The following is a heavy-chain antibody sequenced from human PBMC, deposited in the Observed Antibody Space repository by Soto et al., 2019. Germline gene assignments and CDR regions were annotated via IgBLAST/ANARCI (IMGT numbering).Heavy chain of an antibody. CDR1: GYTFTSYD. Sequence: ASVKVSCKASGYTFTSYDINWVRQAPGQGLEWMGWISAYNGNTNYAQKLQGRVTMTTDTSTSTAYMELRSLRSDDTAVYYCATGIAVAGYYYFDYWGQGTLVTVSS. CDR2: ISAYNGNT. D-gene: IGHD6-19*01. V-gene: IGHV1-18*01. CDR3: ATGIAVAGYYYFDY. J-gene: IGHJ4*02.